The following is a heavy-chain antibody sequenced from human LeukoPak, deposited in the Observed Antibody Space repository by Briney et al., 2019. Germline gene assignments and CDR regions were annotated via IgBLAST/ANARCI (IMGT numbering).Heavy chain of an antibody. V-gene: IGHV3-11*04. J-gene: IGHJ4*02. CDR1: GFTFSDYY. Sequence: GGSLRLSCAASGFTFSDYYMSWSRQAPGKGLEWVSYISSSGSTIYYADSVKGRFTISRDNAKNSLYLQMNSLRAEDTAVYYCARELSIAARLFDYWGQGTLVTVSS. CDR3: ARELSIAARLFDY. CDR2: ISSSGSTI. D-gene: IGHD6-6*01.